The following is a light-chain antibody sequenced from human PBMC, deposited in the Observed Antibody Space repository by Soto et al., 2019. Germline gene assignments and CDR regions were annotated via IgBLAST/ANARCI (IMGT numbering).Light chain of an antibody. Sequence: DIQMTESPSSLSASVGDRATITCRASQSISGYLNWYKKKSGQAPRLLRYAASSLQSGVPSRFRGSGSGTDFTLTISSLQPEDSDTYYCQQSDSMPWTFGQGTKVDIK. CDR3: QQSDSMPWT. V-gene: IGKV1-39*01. CDR1: QSISGY. J-gene: IGKJ1*01. CDR2: AAS.